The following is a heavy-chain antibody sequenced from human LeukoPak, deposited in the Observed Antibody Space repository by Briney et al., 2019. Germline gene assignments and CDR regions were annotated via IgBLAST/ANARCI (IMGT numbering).Heavy chain of an antibody. CDR3: ARPDTYGGPDWFPP. J-gene: IGHJ5*02. V-gene: IGHV1-8*01. CDR2: GYPNNGNT. Sequence: ASVKVSCKASGYTFTKNNINWVRQATGKGLDGMGWGYPNNGNTVYAQKFQGRVAFSSDSSIDTVYMELSSLTSKDTHVYHCARPDTYGGPDWFPPCGQAAPVSVSS. D-gene: IGHD4/OR15-4a*01. CDR1: GYTFTKNN.